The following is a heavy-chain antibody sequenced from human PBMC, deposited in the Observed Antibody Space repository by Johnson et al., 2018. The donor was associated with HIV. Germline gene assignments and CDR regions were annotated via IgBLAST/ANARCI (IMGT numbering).Heavy chain of an antibody. D-gene: IGHD3-22*01. CDR1: GFTFSSYA. J-gene: IGHJ3*02. CDR2: ISGSGGST. V-gene: IGHV3-23*04. Sequence: VQLVESGGGLVQPGGSLRLSCAASGFTFSSYAMSWVRQAPGKGLEWVSAISGSGGSTTYADSVKGRFTISRDNAKNTLYLQMNSLRAEDTAVYYCARERDYYDSSGYWVDAYDIWGQGTLVTISS. CDR3: ARERDYYDSSGYWVDAYDI.